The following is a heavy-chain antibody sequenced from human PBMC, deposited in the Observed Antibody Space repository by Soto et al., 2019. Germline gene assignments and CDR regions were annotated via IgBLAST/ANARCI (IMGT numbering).Heavy chain of an antibody. V-gene: IGHV4-4*02. Sequence: SETLSLTCAVSGGSISSSNWWSWVRQPPGKGLEWIGEIYHSGSTNYNPSLKSRVTISVDKSKNQFSLKLSSVTAADTAVYYCARDGPVTTNYYYGMDVWGQGTTVTVSS. D-gene: IGHD4-4*01. CDR2: IYHSGST. CDR3: ARDGPVTTNYYYGMDV. J-gene: IGHJ6*02. CDR1: GGSISSSNW.